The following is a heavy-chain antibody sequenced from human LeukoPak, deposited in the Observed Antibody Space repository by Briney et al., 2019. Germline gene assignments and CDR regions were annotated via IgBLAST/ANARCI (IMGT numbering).Heavy chain of an antibody. Sequence: EASVKVSCKASGGTFSSYAISWVRQAPGQGLEWMGGIIPIFGTANYAQKFQGRVTITADESTSTAYMELSSLRSEDTAVYYCARKRIVRGYSGYTYGYYYYGMDVWGQGTTVTVSS. CDR2: IIPIFGTA. J-gene: IGHJ6*02. CDR1: GGTFSSYA. V-gene: IGHV1-69*01. CDR3: ARKRIVRGYSGYTYGYYYYGMDV. D-gene: IGHD5-12*01.